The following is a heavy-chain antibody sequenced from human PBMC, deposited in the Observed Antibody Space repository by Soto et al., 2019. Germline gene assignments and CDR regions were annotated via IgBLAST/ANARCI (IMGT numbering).Heavy chain of an antibody. Sequence: QVQLVESGGGVVQPGRSLRLSCAASGFTFSSYGMHWVRQAPGKGREGVAVISYDGSNKYYADSVKRRFTISRDNSKNTLYLQMNSLRAEDTAVYYCAKDQARGSAYYYYGMDVWGQGTTVTVSS. CDR2: ISYDGSNK. D-gene: IGHD3-16*01. CDR1: GFTFSSYG. J-gene: IGHJ6*02. V-gene: IGHV3-30*18. CDR3: AKDQARGSAYYYYGMDV.